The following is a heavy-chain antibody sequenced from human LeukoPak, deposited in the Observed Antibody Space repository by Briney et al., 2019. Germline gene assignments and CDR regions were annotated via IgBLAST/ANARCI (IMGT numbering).Heavy chain of an antibody. CDR2: IWYDGSNK. V-gene: IGHV3-33*01. CDR1: GFTFSSYG. CDR3: ARDFRDIVVVPAAAYYYYGMDV. D-gene: IGHD2-2*01. J-gene: IGHJ6*02. Sequence: PGGSLRLSCAASGFTFSSYGMHWVRQAPGKGLEWVAVIWYDGSNKYYADSVKGRFTISRDNSKNTLYLQMSSLRAEDTAVYYCARDFRDIVVVPAAAYYYYGMDVWGQGTTVTVSS.